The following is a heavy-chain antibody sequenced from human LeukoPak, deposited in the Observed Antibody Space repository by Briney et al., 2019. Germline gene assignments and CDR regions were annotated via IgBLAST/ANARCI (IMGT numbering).Heavy chain of an antibody. CDR3: ARLPIIGTNGQFDP. Sequence: SQTLSLTCTVSGGSISSSSYYWGWIRQPPGKGLEWIGSIYYSGSTYYNPSLKSRVTISVDTSKNQFSLKLSSVTAADTAVYYCARLPIIGTNGQFDPWGQGTLVTVSS. J-gene: IGHJ5*02. D-gene: IGHD1-7*01. CDR2: IYYSGST. CDR1: GGSISSSSYY. V-gene: IGHV4-39*01.